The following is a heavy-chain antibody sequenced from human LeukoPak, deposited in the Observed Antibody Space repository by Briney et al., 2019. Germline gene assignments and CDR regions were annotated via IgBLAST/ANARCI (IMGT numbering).Heavy chain of an antibody. J-gene: IGHJ3*02. V-gene: IGHV3-21*01. D-gene: IGHD6-19*01. Sequence: PGRSLRLSCAASGFTFSSYSMNWVRQAPGKGLEWVSSISSSSSYIYYADSVKGRFTISRDNAKNSLYLQMNSLRAEDTAVYYCARVLSVKAGTDAFDIWGQGTMVTVSS. CDR2: ISSSSSYI. CDR3: ARVLSVKAGTDAFDI. CDR1: GFTFSSYS.